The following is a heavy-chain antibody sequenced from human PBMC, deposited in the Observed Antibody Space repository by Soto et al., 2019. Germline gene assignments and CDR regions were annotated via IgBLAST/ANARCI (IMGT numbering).Heavy chain of an antibody. Sequence: EVQLVESGGGLVKPGGSLRVSCAASGFTFSNYTMNWVRQAPGKVLEWVSAISSSSLYIYYADSVEGRFTISRDNAKKSLYLQMNSLGAEDTAVYYCARANYDFWSGSSNYFGMDVWGQGTAVTVSS. CDR2: ISSSSLYI. V-gene: IGHV3-21*01. CDR1: GFTFSNYT. CDR3: ARANYDFWSGSSNYFGMDV. D-gene: IGHD3-3*01. J-gene: IGHJ6*02.